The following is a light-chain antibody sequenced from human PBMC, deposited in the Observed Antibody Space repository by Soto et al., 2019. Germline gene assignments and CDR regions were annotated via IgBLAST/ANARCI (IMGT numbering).Light chain of an antibody. V-gene: IGLV8-61*01. J-gene: IGLJ3*02. CDR1: SGSVSTNYY. CDR2: SSN. CDR3: ALYMGSGIWV. Sequence: QAVVTQEPSFSVSPGGTVTLTCGLSSGSVSTNYYPSWYQQTPGQAPHTLMHSSNTRSSGVPDRFSGSILGNKAALTITGAQADDEADYYCALYMGSGIWVFGGGTKLTVL.